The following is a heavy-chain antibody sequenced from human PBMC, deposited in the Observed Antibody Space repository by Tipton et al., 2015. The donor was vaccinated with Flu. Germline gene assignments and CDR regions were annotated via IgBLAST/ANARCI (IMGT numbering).Heavy chain of an antibody. V-gene: IGHV3-49*04. CDR1: GFTFSRYA. CDR2: IRSKAYGGTT. D-gene: IGHD1-26*01. Sequence: SLRLSCAASGFTFSRYAMSWVRQAPEKGLEWVGFIRSKAYGGTTEYAASVKGRFTISRDDSKRIAYLQMNSLKTEDTAVYYCARVQSGSYWGDYWGQGTLVTVSS. CDR3: ARVQSGSYWGDY. J-gene: IGHJ4*02.